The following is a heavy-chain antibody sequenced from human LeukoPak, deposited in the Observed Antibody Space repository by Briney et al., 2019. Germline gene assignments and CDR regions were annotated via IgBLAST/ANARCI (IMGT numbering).Heavy chain of an antibody. J-gene: IGHJ4*02. CDR2: ISNNGGTT. V-gene: IGHV3-64*01. D-gene: IGHD3-10*01. CDR3: ARVNGSGSYYDY. Sequence: GGSLRLSCAASGFTFSSYAMHWVRQAPGKGLEYVSAISNNGGTTYYANSVRGRFTISRDNSKNTLYRQMGSLRAEDKAVYYCARVNGSGSYYDYWGQGTLVTVSS. CDR1: GFTFSSYA.